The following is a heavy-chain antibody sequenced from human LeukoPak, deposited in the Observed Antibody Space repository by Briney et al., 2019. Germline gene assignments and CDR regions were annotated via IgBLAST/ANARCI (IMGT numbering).Heavy chain of an antibody. CDR3: ARVEAYGDYFEH. D-gene: IGHD4-17*01. CDR1: GYTFTGYY. V-gene: IGHV1-2*02. CDR2: INPNSGGT. Sequence: ASVKVSCKASGYTFTGYYIHWVRQAPGQGLEWMGWINPNSGGTNYPQKFQGRVTMTRDTSISTVYMELSRLRSDDTAVYYCARVEAYGDYFEHWGQGTLVTVSS. J-gene: IGHJ4*02.